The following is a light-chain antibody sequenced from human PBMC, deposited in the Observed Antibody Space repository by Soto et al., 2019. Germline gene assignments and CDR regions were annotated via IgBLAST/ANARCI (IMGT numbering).Light chain of an antibody. CDR3: QQRSNWPPTWT. J-gene: IGKJ1*01. CDR2: DAS. Sequence: EIVLTQSPATLSLSPGQRATLSCRASQSVRTYLAWYQHKTGQAPRLLIYDASTRATGIPARFSGSGSGTDFTLTISSLEPEDCAVYYCQQRSNWPPTWTFGQGTKVEIK. CDR1: QSVRTY. V-gene: IGKV3-11*01.